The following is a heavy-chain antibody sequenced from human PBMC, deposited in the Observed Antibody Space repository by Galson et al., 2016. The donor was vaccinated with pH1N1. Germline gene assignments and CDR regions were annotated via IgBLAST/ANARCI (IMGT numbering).Heavy chain of an antibody. CDR1: GGSIRSSSYY. D-gene: IGHD5-12*01. CDR3: ARQGGNASKWQWYFDL. J-gene: IGHJ2*01. CDR2: IHYNGNT. V-gene: IGHV4-39*01. Sequence: SETLSLTCSVSGGSIRSSSYYWGWIRQPPGKGLEWIATIHYNGNTYHNPSPKSRVTISVDTSQIQFSLQLSSVTAAVTAVYYCARQGGNASKWQWYFDLWGRGTLVSVFS.